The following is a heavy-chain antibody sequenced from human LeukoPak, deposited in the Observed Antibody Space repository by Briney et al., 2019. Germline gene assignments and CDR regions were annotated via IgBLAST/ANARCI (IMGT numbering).Heavy chain of an antibody. D-gene: IGHD2-15*01. V-gene: IGHV3-7*01. J-gene: IGHJ3*02. Sequence: PGGCLRLSCAASVFILSTYWMTSLRQAPGKGLEWVANIKRDGSRINYVDAVRGRFIISRDNAKNSIYLQMDSLRVEDTAVYFRAIQQTPPKFRLIYAATDTRAPGTLVTVSP. CDR1: VFILSTYW. CDR3: AIQQTPPKFRLIYAATDT. CDR2: IKRDGSRI.